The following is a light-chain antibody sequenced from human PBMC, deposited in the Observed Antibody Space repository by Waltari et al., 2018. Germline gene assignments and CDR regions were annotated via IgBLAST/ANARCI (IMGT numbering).Light chain of an antibody. Sequence: QAALTQSPSVSGSPGQSVTISCTGTSSDIGGYNRVSWYQQHPGKAPKLMIYEVSNRPSGVSGRFSVSKAGNTASLIISGLQAEDEADYYCSSYASSRTFLFGGGTRLTVL. CDR1: SSDIGGYNR. J-gene: IGLJ2*01. CDR2: EVS. V-gene: IGLV2-18*02. CDR3: SSYASSRTFL.